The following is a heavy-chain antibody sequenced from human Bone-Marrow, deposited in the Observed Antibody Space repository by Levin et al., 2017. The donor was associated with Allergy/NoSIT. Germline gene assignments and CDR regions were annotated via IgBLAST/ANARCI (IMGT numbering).Heavy chain of an antibody. CDR3: GRDRVIVTTDS. Sequence: SETLSLTCTVSGGSISSGNFWWSRIRQAAGGRLEWIGRVYHRGNTNYNPSLSGRVTISVDTSKNQFSLKLTSVTAADTAVYYCGRDRVIVTTDSWGQGTLVTVSS. CDR1: GGSISSGNFW. J-gene: IGHJ4*02. V-gene: IGHV4-61*02. D-gene: IGHD2-21*01. CDR2: VYHRGNT.